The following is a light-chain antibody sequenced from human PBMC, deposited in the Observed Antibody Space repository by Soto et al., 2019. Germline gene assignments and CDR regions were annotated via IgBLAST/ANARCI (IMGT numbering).Light chain of an antibody. CDR1: QSVSSSY. CDR3: QRYGSSPGLT. V-gene: IGKV3-20*01. J-gene: IGKJ4*01. Sequence: EIVLTQSPATLSLSPGERATLSCRASQSVSSSYFAWYQQKPGQAPRLLIYGASSRATGLPDRFSGSGSGTDSTLTISRLEPEVFAVYYCQRYGSSPGLTFGGGTQVEIK. CDR2: GAS.